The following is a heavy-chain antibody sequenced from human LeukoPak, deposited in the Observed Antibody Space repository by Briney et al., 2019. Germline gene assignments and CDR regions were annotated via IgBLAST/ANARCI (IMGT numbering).Heavy chain of an antibody. CDR2: IYYSGST. CDR3: ARVVIADFVD. V-gene: IGHV4-59*12. J-gene: IGHJ4*02. Sequence: SETLSLTCTVSGGSISSYYWSWIRQPPGKGLEWIGYIYYSGSTNYNPSLKSRVTISVDTSKSHFSLKLNSVTAADTAVYYCARVVIADFVDWGQGTLVIVSS. CDR1: GGSISSYY. D-gene: IGHD6-13*01.